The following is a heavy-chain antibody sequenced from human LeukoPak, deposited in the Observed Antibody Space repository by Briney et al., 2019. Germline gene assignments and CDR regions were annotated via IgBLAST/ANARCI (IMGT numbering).Heavy chain of an antibody. Sequence: SETLSLTCTVSGGSIRSYYWRWIRQPPGKGLEWIGYIYYSGSTNYNPSLKSRVTISVDTSKNQSSLKLSSVTAADTAVYYCASGRVSPLFDYWGQGTLVTVSS. D-gene: IGHD1-26*01. CDR2: IYYSGST. J-gene: IGHJ4*02. CDR3: ASGRVSPLFDY. V-gene: IGHV4-59*01. CDR1: GGSIRSYY.